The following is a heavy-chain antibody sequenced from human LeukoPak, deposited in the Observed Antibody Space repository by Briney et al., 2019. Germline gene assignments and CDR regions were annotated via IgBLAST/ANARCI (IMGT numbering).Heavy chain of an antibody. CDR2: IKQDGSEK. D-gene: IGHD1-1*01. Sequence: GGSLRLSCAASGFTFSSYWMSWVRQAPGKGLEWVANIKQDGSEKYYVDSVKGRFTISRDNAKNSLYLQMNSLRAEDTAVYYCAKAKGYSEYDYWGQGTLVTVSS. J-gene: IGHJ4*02. V-gene: IGHV3-7*03. CDR1: GFTFSSYW. CDR3: AKAKGYSEYDY.